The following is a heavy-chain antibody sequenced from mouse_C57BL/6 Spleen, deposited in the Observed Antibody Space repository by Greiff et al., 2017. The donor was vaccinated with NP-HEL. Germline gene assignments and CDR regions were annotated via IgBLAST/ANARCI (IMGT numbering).Heavy chain of an antibody. Sequence: QVHVKQPGAELVMPGASVKLSCKASGYTFTSYWMHWVKQRPGQGLEWIGEIDPSDSYTNYNQKFKGKSTLTVDKSSSTAYMQLSSLTSEDSAVYYCARRKTYGSSFDYWGQGTTLTVSS. J-gene: IGHJ2*01. CDR1: GYTFTSYW. CDR2: IDPSDSYT. V-gene: IGHV1-69*01. CDR3: ARRKTYGSSFDY. D-gene: IGHD1-1*01.